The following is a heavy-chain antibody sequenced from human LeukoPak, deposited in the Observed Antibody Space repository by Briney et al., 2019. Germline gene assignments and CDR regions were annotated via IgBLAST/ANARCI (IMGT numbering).Heavy chain of an antibody. V-gene: IGHV4-39*07. J-gene: IGHJ4*02. CDR1: GGSISSSSYY. CDR2: IYYSGST. D-gene: IGHD6-13*01. Sequence: SETLSLTCTVSGGSISSSSYYWGWIRQPPGKGLEWIGSIYYSGSTYYNPSLKSRVTISVDTSKNQFSPKLSSVTAADTAVYYCARVRGSLAAASYYFDYWGQGTLVTVSS. CDR3: ARVRGSLAAASYYFDY.